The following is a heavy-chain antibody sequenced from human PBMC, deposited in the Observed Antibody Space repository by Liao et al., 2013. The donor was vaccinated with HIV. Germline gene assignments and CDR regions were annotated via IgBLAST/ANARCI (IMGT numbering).Heavy chain of an antibody. CDR2: IYYSGST. J-gene: IGHJ4*02. V-gene: IGHV4-59*08. D-gene: IGHD3-9*01. Sequence: QVLLQESGPGLVKPSGTLSLTCTVSGGSISTYYWSWFRQPPGQGLEWIGYIYYSGSTNYNPSLTSRAAISIDTSKKQFSLNLTSVIAADTAIYYCARVLRYLGGYYFDYWGQGTLVTVSP. CDR1: GGSISTYY. CDR3: ARVLRYLGGYYFDY.